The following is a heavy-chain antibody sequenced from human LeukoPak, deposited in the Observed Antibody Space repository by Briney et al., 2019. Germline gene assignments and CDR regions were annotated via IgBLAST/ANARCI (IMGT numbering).Heavy chain of an antibody. J-gene: IGHJ4*02. CDR3: ARQVGYSYGRFDY. CDR1: GGSISSSSYS. CDR2: FYYSGST. V-gene: IGHV4-39*01. Sequence: SETLSLTCTVSGGSISSSSYSWGWIRQPPGEGLEWIGSFYYSGSTYYNPSLKSRVTISVDTSKNQFSLKLSSVSAADTAVYYCARQVGYSYGRFDYWGQGTLVTVSS. D-gene: IGHD5-18*01.